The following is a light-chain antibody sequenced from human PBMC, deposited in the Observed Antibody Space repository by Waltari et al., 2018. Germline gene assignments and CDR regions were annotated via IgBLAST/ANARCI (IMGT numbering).Light chain of an antibody. CDR2: DVT. Sequence: QSALTQPASVSGSPGQSITISCSGTGRDVGGYNYVSWYQQHPGKAPKLIIYDVTNRPSGVSDRFSGSKSGNTASLTISGLQADDEADFYCSSYTTTPVIFGGGTKVTV. CDR3: SSYTTTPVI. V-gene: IGLV2-14*03. J-gene: IGLJ2*01. CDR1: GRDVGGYNY.